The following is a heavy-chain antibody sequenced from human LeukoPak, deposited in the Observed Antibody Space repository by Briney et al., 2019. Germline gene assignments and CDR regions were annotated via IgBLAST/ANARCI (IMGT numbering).Heavy chain of an antibody. Sequence: GESLKISCEGSGYSFTSYWIGWVRQMPGKGLEWMGIIYPGDSDTRYSPSFQGQVTISADKSISTAYLQWSSLKASDTAMYYCARPASTPPAYFDYWGQGTLVTVSS. V-gene: IGHV5-51*01. CDR1: GYSFTSYW. D-gene: IGHD5/OR15-5a*01. CDR2: IYPGDSDT. J-gene: IGHJ4*02. CDR3: ARPASTPPAYFDY.